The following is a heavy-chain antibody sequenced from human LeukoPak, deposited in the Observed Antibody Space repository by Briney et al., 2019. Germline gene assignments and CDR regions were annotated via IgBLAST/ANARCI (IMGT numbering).Heavy chain of an antibody. CDR3: AREDPQATVPEGMDV. CDR1: GGSISYYY. J-gene: IGHJ6*02. CDR2: IYYSGTT. V-gene: IGHV4-59*01. Sequence: SETLSLTCTVSGGSISYYYWSWIRQSPGKGLEWIGYIYYSGTTNYNPSLKSRVTISVDTSKNQFSLQLRSVTAADTAVYYCAREDPQATVPEGMDVWGQGTTVTVSS. D-gene: IGHD4-17*01.